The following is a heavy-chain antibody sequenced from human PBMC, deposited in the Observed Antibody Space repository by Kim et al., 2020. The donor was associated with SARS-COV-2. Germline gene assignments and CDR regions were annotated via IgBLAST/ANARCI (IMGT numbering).Heavy chain of an antibody. CDR1: GFTFSSYA. J-gene: IGHJ4*02. CDR3: ANFGDSRRSLDY. Sequence: GGSLRLSCAAPGFTFSSYAMHWVRQAPGKGLEWVALISYDGSNKYYADSVKGRFTISRDNSKNTLYLQMNSLRTEDTAVYYCANFGDSRRSLDYWGQGTL. D-gene: IGHD4-17*01. V-gene: IGHV3-30-3*01. CDR2: ISYDGSNK.